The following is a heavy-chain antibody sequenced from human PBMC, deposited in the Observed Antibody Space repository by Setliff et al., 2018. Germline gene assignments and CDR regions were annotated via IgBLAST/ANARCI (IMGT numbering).Heavy chain of an antibody. J-gene: IGHJ4*02. CDR3: STGSDGW. V-gene: IGHV3-15*01. CDR1: GLTFSTYW. D-gene: IGHD2-15*01. Sequence: GGSLRLSCAASGLTFSTYWMSWVRQAPGKGLEWVGHIKSKAYGGTADYATAVKGRFSISRDDSKDTVFLQMNSLKTEDTGTYYCSTGSDGWWGQGTLVTVSS. CDR2: IKSKAYGGTA.